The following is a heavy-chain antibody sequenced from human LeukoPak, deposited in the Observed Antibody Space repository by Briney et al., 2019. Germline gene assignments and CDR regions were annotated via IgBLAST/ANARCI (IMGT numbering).Heavy chain of an antibody. CDR2: ISAYNGNT. Sequence: ASVKVSCKASGYTFTSYGISWVRHAPGQGLEWMGWISAYNGNTNYAQKLQGRVTMTTDTSTSTAYMELRSLRSDDTAVYYCARDFESEEWELLPGDYWGQGTLVTVSS. CDR1: GYTFTSYG. V-gene: IGHV1-18*01. CDR3: ARDFESEEWELLPGDY. D-gene: IGHD1-26*01. J-gene: IGHJ4*02.